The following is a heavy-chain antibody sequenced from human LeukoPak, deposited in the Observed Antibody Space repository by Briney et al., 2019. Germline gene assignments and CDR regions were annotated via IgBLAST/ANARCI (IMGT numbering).Heavy chain of an antibody. D-gene: IGHD1-1*01. CDR3: AKPRAMTTGVGRYFDL. CDR2: ISGGGENT. CDR1: GFTFTSYA. J-gene: IGHJ2*01. V-gene: IGHV3-23*01. Sequence: AGGSLRLSCAASGFTFTSYAMSWIRQAPGKGLEWVSAISGGGENTYYADSVKGRFTISRDNSKNTLYLQMNSLRAEDTATYYCAKPRAMTTGVGRYFDLWGRGTLVTVYS.